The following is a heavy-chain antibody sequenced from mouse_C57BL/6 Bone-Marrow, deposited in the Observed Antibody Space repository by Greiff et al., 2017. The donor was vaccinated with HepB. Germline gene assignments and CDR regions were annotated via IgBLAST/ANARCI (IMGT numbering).Heavy chain of an antibody. D-gene: IGHD3-1*01. Sequence: QVQLQQSGAELVRPGTSVKVSCKASGYAFTNYLIEWVKQRPGQGLEWIGVINPGSGGTNYNEKFKGKATLTADKSSSTAYMQLSSLTSEDSAVYFCAREAYSPYFDYWGQGTTLTVSS. CDR2: INPGSGGT. CDR3: AREAYSPYFDY. J-gene: IGHJ2*01. CDR1: GYAFTNYL. V-gene: IGHV1-54*01.